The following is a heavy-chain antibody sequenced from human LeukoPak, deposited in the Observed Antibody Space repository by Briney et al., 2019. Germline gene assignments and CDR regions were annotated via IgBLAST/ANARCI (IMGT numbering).Heavy chain of an antibody. Sequence: KPGGSLRLSCAASGFTFSSYSMNWVRQAPGKGLEWVSSISSSSSYIYYADSVKGRFTIPRDNAKNSLYLQMNSLRAEDTAVYYCARPCRDGYNCFDYWGQGTLVTVSS. CDR3: ARPCRDGYNCFDY. D-gene: IGHD5-24*01. J-gene: IGHJ4*02. CDR2: ISSSSSYI. CDR1: GFTFSSYS. V-gene: IGHV3-21*01.